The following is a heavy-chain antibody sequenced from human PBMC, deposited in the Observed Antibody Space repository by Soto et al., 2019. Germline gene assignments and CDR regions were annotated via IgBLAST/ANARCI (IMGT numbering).Heavy chain of an antibody. J-gene: IGHJ6*02. CDR3: ARGPDARAYYYYYGMDV. Sequence: RASVKVPCKASGYTFTSYYMHCVRQAPGQGLEWMGIINPSGGSTSYAQKFQGRVTMTRDTSTSTVYMELSSLRSEDTAVYYCARGPDARAYYYYYGMDVWGQGTTVTVSS. V-gene: IGHV1-46*01. CDR2: INPSGGST. CDR1: GYTFTSYY.